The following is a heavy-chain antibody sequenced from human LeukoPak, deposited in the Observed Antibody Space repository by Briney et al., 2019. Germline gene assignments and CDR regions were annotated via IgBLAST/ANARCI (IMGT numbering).Heavy chain of an antibody. CDR3: ARIGSSSSKRENWPFDL. CDR2: IYYSGST. V-gene: IGHV4-59*01. J-gene: IGHJ2*01. CDR1: GGSISSYY. D-gene: IGHD6-6*01. Sequence: SQTLSLTCTVSGGSISSYYWSWIRQPPGKGLEWGGDIYYSGSTNYNPSLKSRVTISVDTSKHQFSLKLSSVTAADTAVYYCARIGSSSSKRENWPFDLWGRGTLVTDSS.